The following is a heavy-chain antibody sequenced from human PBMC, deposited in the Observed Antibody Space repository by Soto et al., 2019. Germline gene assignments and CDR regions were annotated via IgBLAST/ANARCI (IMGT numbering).Heavy chain of an antibody. V-gene: IGHV3-33*01. Sequence: QVQLVESGGGVVQPGRSLRLSCAASGFTFSSYGMHWVRQAPGKGLEWVAVIWYDGSNKYYADSVKGRFTISRDNSKNTLCLQMNSLRAEDTAVYYCARSYDYIWGSYRFDYMDVWGNGATVTVSS. D-gene: IGHD3-16*02. J-gene: IGHJ6*03. CDR1: GFTFSSYG. CDR3: ARSYDYIWGSYRFDYMDV. CDR2: IWYDGSNK.